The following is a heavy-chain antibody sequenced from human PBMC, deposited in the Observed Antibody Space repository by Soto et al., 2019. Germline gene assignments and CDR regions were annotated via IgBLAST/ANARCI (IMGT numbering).Heavy chain of an antibody. J-gene: IGHJ6*02. CDR3: ARGHYDFWSGYGRPYYYYGMDV. Sequence: LQPPGKGLEWIGEINHSGSTNYNPSLKSRVTISVDTSKNQFSLKLSSVTAADTAVYYCARGHYDFWSGYGRPYYYYGMDVWGQGTTVTAP. V-gene: IGHV4-34*01. CDR2: INHSGST. D-gene: IGHD3-3*01.